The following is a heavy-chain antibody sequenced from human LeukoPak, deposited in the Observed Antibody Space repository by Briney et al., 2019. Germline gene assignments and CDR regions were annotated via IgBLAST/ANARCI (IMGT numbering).Heavy chain of an antibody. D-gene: IGHD3-10*01. Sequence: GGSLRLSCAASGFTFSSYGMHWVRQAPGKGLEWVVVIWYDGSNKYYADSVKGRFTISRDNSKNTLYLQMNSLRAEDTAVYYCARGYYRTPYYFDYWGQGTLVTVSS. CDR3: ARGYYRTPYYFDY. CDR1: GFTFSSYG. J-gene: IGHJ4*02. CDR2: IWYDGSNK. V-gene: IGHV3-33*01.